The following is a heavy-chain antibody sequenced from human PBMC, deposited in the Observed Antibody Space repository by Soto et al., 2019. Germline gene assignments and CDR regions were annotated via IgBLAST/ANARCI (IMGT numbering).Heavy chain of an antibody. CDR1: GGTFSSYA. Sequence: QVQLMQSGAEVKKPGSSVKVSCKASGGTFSSYAITWVRQAPGQGLEWMGGIIPIFGTANYAQKFQGRVTITADESTCTAYMELSSMRSEYTAWYYCARDRGPSSGYYPYWFDPWGQGTLVTVSS. J-gene: IGHJ5*02. V-gene: IGHV1-69*12. D-gene: IGHD3-22*01. CDR2: IIPIFGTA. CDR3: ARDRGPSSGYYPYWFDP.